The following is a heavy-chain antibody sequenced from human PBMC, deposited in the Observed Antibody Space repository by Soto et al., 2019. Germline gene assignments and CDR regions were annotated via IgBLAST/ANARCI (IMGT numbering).Heavy chain of an antibody. Sequence: QVQLVESGGGVVQPGRSLRLSCAASGFTFSSYGMHWVRQAPGKGLEWVAVISYDGSNKYYADSVKGRFTISRDNSKNTLYLQMNSLRAEDTAVYYCAKDSSVSYGMDVW. J-gene: IGHJ6*01. CDR3: AKDSSVSYGMDV. CDR2: ISYDGSNK. D-gene: IGHD2-8*01. V-gene: IGHV3-30*18. CDR1: GFTFSSYG.